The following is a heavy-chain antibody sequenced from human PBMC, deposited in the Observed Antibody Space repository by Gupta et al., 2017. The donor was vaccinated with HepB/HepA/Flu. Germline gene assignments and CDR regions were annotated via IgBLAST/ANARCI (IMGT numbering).Heavy chain of an antibody. CDR2: IYYSGST. V-gene: IGHV4-39*01. CDR3: ARLGSGDYGDYGGDY. Sequence: QLQLQESGPGLVKPSETLSLTCTVSGGSISSSSYYWGWIRQPPGKGLEWIGSIYYSGSTYYNPSLKSRVTISVDTSKNQFSLKLSSVTAADTAVYYCARLGSGDYGDYGGDYWGQGTLVTVSS. J-gene: IGHJ4*02. CDR1: GGSISSSSYY. D-gene: IGHD4-17*01.